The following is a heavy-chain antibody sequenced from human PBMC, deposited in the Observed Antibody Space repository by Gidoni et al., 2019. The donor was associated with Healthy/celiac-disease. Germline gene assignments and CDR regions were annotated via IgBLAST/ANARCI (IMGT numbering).Heavy chain of an antibody. CDR3: ARDRSAYASDY. Sequence: QVQLVDSGGGVVQPGRSLRLSCAASGFTFSYYGFHWVRQAPGKGLAWVSYISHDGNNKYYGDSVKGRFTISRDNSKNTLFLQMDSLRAEDTAVYFCARDRSAYASDYWGQGTLVTVSS. D-gene: IGHD5-12*01. V-gene: IGHV3-33*05. J-gene: IGHJ4*02. CDR1: GFTFSYYG. CDR2: ISHDGNNK.